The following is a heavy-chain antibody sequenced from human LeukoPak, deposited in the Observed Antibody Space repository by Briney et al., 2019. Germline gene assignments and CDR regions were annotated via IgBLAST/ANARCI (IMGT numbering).Heavy chain of an antibody. CDR3: AKDYSGSGSVHFEH. V-gene: IGHV1-18*01. CDR2: ISGYNGNT. Sequence: ASVKVSFKTSGYTFSSYGITWVRQAPGQGLEWMGWISGYNGNTNFAQRFQGRVSLTTHTSATTAYMELRSLTSDDTAVYYCAKDYSGSGSVHFEHWGQGTLVTVSS. J-gene: IGHJ4*02. CDR1: GYTFSSYG. D-gene: IGHD3-10*01.